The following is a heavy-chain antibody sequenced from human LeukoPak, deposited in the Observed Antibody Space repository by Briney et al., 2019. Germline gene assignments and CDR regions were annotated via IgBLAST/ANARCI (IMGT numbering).Heavy chain of an antibody. CDR2: IYHSGST. CDR3: ATSNWGSGY. D-gene: IGHD7-27*01. CDR1: GGSITSYY. V-gene: IGHV4-59*12. Sequence: PSETLSLTCTVSGGSITSYYWSWIRQPPGKGLEWIGYIYHSGSTYYNPSLKSRVTISVDRSKNQFSLKLSSVTAADTAVYYCATSNWGSGYWGQGTLVTVSS. J-gene: IGHJ4*02.